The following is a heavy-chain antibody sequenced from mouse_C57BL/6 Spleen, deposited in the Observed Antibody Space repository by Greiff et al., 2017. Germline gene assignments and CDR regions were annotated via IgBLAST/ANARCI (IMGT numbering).Heavy chain of an antibody. V-gene: IGHV1-61*01. CDR1: GYTFTSYW. CDR2: IYPSDSET. Sequence: VQLQQPGAELVRPGSSVKLSCKASGYTFTSYWMDWVKQRPGQGLEWIGNIYPSDSETHYNQKFKDKATLTVNKSSSTAYMQLSSLTSEDSAVYYCAREALLSLDYWGQGTTLTVSS. D-gene: IGHD3-2*02. CDR3: AREALLSLDY. J-gene: IGHJ2*01.